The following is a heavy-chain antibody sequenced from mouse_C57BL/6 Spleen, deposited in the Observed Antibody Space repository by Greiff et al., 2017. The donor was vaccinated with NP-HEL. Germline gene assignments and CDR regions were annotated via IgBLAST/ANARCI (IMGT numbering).Heavy chain of an antibody. D-gene: IGHD1-1*01. CDR2: IDPADGET. V-gene: IGHV14-2*01. J-gene: IGHJ3*01. CDR1: GFNIKDYY. Sequence: VQLQQSGAELVKPGASVKLSCSASGFNIKDYYMHWVKQRTEQGLEWIGRIDPADGETKYAPKFQGKATITADTSSNTAYLQLSSLTSEDTAVDYCAPTHYGTAWFAYWGQGTLVTVSA. CDR3: APTHYGTAWFAY.